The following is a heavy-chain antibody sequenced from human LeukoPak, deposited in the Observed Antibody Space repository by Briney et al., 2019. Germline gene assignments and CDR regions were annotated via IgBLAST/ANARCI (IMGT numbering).Heavy chain of an antibody. CDR1: GGSISSSSYY. V-gene: IGHV4-39*07. Sequence: SETLSLTCTVSGGSISSSSYYWGWIRQPPGKGLEWIGNIYHSGNTYYNSSLKSRVTISVDTSKSQFSLKLSSVTAADTAIYYCARGGYYGSGNDFRFDPWGQGTLVTVSS. CDR3: ARGGYYGSGNDFRFDP. J-gene: IGHJ5*02. D-gene: IGHD3-10*01. CDR2: IYHSGNT.